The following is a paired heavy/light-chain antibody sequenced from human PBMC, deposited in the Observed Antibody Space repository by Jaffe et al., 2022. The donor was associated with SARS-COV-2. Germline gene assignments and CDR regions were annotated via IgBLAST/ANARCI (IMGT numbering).Heavy chain of an antibody. D-gene: IGHD6-19*01. CDR2: VYHSGST. CDR1: GGSMSDMY. V-gene: IGHV4-59*08. CDR3: ARRGRSTSGWYQGIDY. Sequence: QVQLRESGPRLVKPSETLSLTCSVSGGSMSDMYWNWFRQSPGKGLEWIGYVYHSGSTNYSPSLRGRVTISIDTSNNQFSLKLTSLTAADTAIYYCARRGRSTSGWYQGIDYWGQGTLVTVSS. J-gene: IGHJ4*02.
Light chain of an antibody. V-gene: IGKV2-28*01. Sequence: EIVMTQSPVSLPVTPGESASISCNSSQSLFHSNGFHYLDWYLQKPGQSPQLLIYLVSDRASGVPDRFSGSGSGTDFTLKISRVEAEDVGVYYCMQALETPFTFGPGTKVDIK. J-gene: IGKJ3*01. CDR2: LVS. CDR3: MQALETPFT. CDR1: QSLFHSNGFHY.